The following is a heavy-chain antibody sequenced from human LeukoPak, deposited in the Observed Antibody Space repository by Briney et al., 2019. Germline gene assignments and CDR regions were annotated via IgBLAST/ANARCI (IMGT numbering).Heavy chain of an antibody. CDR3: ARDEEVLGSGWYRLCDY. Sequence: ASVKVSCKASGYTFTSYGISWVRQAPGQGLEWMGWISAYNGNTNYAQKLQGRVTMTTDTSTSTAYMELRSLRSDDTAVYYCARDEEVLGSGWYRLCDYWGQGTLVTVSS. J-gene: IGHJ4*02. CDR2: ISAYNGNT. D-gene: IGHD6-19*01. V-gene: IGHV1-18*01. CDR1: GYTFTSYG.